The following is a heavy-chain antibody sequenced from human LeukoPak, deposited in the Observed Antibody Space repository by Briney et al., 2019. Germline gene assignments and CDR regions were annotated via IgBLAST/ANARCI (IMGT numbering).Heavy chain of an antibody. CDR3: ARTVVVGATKYFDY. Sequence: GGSLRLSCAASGFTVSSNYMSWVRQAPGKGLEWVSVIYSGGSTYYADSVKGRFTISRDNSKNTLYLQMNSLRAEDTAVYYCARTVVVGATKYFDYWGQGTLVTVSS. J-gene: IGHJ4*02. CDR1: GFTVSSNY. CDR2: IYSGGST. D-gene: IGHD1-26*01. V-gene: IGHV3-66*01.